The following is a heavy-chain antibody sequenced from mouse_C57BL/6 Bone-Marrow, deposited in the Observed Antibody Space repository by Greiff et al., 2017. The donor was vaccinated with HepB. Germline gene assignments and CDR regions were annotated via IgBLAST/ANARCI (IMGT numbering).Heavy chain of an antibody. Sequence: EVKLVESGGGLVKPGGSLKLSCAASGFTFSSYAMSWVRQTPEKRLEWVATISDGGSYTYYPDNVKGRFTISRDNAKNNLYLQMSHLKSEDTAMYYCARGPTVVAWDAMDYWVQGTSVTVSS. V-gene: IGHV5-4*03. J-gene: IGHJ4*01. CDR3: ARGPTVVAWDAMDY. CDR2: ISDGGSYT. CDR1: GFTFSSYA. D-gene: IGHD1-1*01.